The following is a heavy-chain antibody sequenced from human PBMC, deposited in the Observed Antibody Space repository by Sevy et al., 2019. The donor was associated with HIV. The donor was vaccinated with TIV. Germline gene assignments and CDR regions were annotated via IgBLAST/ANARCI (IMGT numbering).Heavy chain of an antibody. D-gene: IGHD2-2*01. J-gene: IGHJ6*02. V-gene: IGHV3-49*03. CDR1: GFTFGDYA. CDR3: TRDPNSFVVVPAYYYGMDV. Sequence: GGSLRLSCTASGFTFGDYAMSWFRQAPGKGLEWVGFIRSKAYGGTTEYAAPVKGRFTISRDDSKSIAYLQMNSLKTEDTAVYYCTRDPNSFVVVPAYYYGMDVWGQGTTVTVSS. CDR2: IRSKAYGGTT.